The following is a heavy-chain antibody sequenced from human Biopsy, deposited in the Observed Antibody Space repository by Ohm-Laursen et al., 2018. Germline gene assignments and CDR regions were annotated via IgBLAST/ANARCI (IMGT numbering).Heavy chain of an antibody. Sequence: SETLSLTCAVSRASINTYFWNWIRQPAGKGLEWIGRLYNMGNSVYNPSLRSRVTMSADTSQRQIFLTIDSVTAADTAVYFFGRQILHSGSGAYYGMDVWGQGTTVTVSS. D-gene: IGHD3-10*01. V-gene: IGHV4-4*07. CDR3: GRQILHSGSGAYYGMDV. CDR1: RASINTYF. J-gene: IGHJ6*02. CDR2: LYNMGNS.